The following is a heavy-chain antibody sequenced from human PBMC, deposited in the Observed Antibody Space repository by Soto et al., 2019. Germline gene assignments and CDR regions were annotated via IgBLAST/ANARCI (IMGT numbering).Heavy chain of an antibody. CDR2: INPFDDST. D-gene: IGHD4-4*01. Sequence: QVQLVQSGAEVKKPGASVKVSCKASGYTFTSYYIHWVRQAPGQGLEWMGVINPFDDSTIYAQRFQGRVTMTSDTSTSTVFMEVSSLRSEDTAVYHCAREEMPTVNNYYYYMDVWGKATTVTVSS. J-gene: IGHJ6*03. CDR3: AREEMPTVNNYYYYMDV. V-gene: IGHV1-46*03. CDR1: GYTFTSYY.